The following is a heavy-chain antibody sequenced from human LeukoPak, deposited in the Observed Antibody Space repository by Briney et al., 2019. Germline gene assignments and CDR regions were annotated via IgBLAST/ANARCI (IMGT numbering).Heavy chain of an antibody. CDR3: AKGTSGYFVDL. V-gene: IGHV3-23*01. J-gene: IGHJ5*02. D-gene: IGHD3-22*01. Sequence: GGSLRLSCAASGFIFNNYGLIWVRQAPGKGLEWVSAISNDGGGTNYADFVKGRFTISRDNSKNTLFLQMNSLRAEDTALYYCAKGTSGYFVDLWGPGTLVTVSS. CDR2: ISNDGGGT. CDR1: GFIFNNYG.